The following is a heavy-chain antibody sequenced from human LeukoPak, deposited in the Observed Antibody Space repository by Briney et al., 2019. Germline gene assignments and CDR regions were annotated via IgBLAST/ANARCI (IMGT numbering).Heavy chain of an antibody. D-gene: IGHD3-10*01. CDR2: IYISGST. Sequence: PSETLSLTCTVSGGSISSDYWSWFRQHPGEGLEGFGYIYISGSTNYNPSLKSRVTISLDTSKKQVSLKLSSVTAADTAVYYCAGHLGPMGRGIINWFDPWGQGTLVTVSS. CDR1: GGSISSDY. J-gene: IGHJ5*02. CDR3: AGHLGPMGRGIINWFDP. V-gene: IGHV4-59*08.